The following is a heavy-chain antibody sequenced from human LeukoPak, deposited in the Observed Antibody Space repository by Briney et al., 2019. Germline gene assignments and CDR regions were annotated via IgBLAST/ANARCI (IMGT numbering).Heavy chain of an antibody. CDR3: AILTYGDYVGPPDY. D-gene: IGHD4-17*01. CDR1: GGSFSGYY. V-gene: IGHV4-34*01. J-gene: IGHJ4*02. Sequence: PSEALSLTCAVHGGSFSGYYWSWIRQPPGKGLEWIGEINHSGSTNYNPSLKSRVTISVDTSKNQFSLKLSSVTAADTAVYYCAILTYGDYVGPPDYWGQGTLVTVSS. CDR2: INHSGST.